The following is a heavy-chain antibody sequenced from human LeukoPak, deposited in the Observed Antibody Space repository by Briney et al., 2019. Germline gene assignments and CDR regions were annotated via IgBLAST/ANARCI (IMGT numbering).Heavy chain of an antibody. J-gene: IGHJ4*02. CDR1: GFTFDDYA. CDR3: ARGRDGYNGIGDY. D-gene: IGHD5-24*01. V-gene: IGHV3-9*03. CDR2: ISWNSGSI. Sequence: GGSLRLSCAASGFTFDDYAMHWVRQAPGKGLEWVSGISWNSGSIGYADSVKGRFTISRDNAKNSLYLQMNSLRAEDMALYYCARGRDGYNGIGDYWGQGTLVPVSS.